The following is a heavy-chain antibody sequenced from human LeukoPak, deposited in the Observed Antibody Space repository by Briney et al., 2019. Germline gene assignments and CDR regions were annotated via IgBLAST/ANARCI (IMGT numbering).Heavy chain of an antibody. CDR2: ISNDGSNE. J-gene: IGHJ4*02. CDR3: AKDLWFGEFLHY. CDR1: GFTFSYYG. V-gene: IGHV3-30*18. Sequence: GGSLRLSCAASGFTFSYYGMHWVRQAPGKGLEWVAAISNDGSNEYYADSVKGRFTISRDNSKNTLYLQMNSLRAEDTAVYYCAKDLWFGEFLHYWGQGTLVTVSS. D-gene: IGHD3-10*01.